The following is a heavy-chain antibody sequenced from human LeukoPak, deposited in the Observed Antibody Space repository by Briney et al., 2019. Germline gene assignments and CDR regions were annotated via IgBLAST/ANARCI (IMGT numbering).Heavy chain of an antibody. V-gene: IGHV3-48*03. Sequence: GGSLRLSCAASGFTFSSYEMNWVRQAPGKGLEWVSYISSSGSTIYYADSVKGRFTISRDNSKNTLYLQMNSLRAEDTAVYYCAKDRGDGYNEYWGQGTLVTVSS. CDR3: AKDRGDGYNEY. CDR1: GFTFSSYE. CDR2: ISSSGSTI. D-gene: IGHD5-24*01. J-gene: IGHJ4*02.